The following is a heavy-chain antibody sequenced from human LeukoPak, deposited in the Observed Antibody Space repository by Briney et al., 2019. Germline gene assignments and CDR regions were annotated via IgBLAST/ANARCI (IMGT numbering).Heavy chain of an antibody. J-gene: IGHJ4*02. CDR2: IYPGDSDT. CDR3: ARGYSSGWYVEGHPGHFDY. CDR1: GYSFTSYR. D-gene: IGHD6-19*01. Sequence: GEALKISCKGSGYSFTSYRIGWVRQMPGKGLEWMGIIYPGDSDTRYSPSFQGQVTISADKSISTAYLQWSILKASDTAMYYCARGYSSGWYVEGHPGHFDYWGQGTLVTVSS. V-gene: IGHV5-51*01.